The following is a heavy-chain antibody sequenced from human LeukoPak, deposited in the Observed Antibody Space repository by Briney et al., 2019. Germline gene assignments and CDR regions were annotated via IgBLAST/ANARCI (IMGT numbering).Heavy chain of an antibody. D-gene: IGHD4-11*01. CDR2: MNPNSGNT. Sequence: ASVKVSCKASGYTFTSYDINWVRQATGQGLEWMGWMNPNSGNTGYAQKFQGRVTITRNTSISTAYMELSSLRSEDTAVYYCARSGIRGGWVTTSPLGYWGQGTLVTVSS. V-gene: IGHV1-8*03. CDR1: GYTFTSYD. CDR3: ARSGIRGGWVTTSPLGY. J-gene: IGHJ4*02.